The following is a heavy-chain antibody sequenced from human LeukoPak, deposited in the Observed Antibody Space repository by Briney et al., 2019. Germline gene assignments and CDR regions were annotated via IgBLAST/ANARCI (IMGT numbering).Heavy chain of an antibody. Sequence: SETLSLTCTVSRGSISSYYWSWIRQPPGQGLEWIGYIYYSGSTDYNPSLKSRVNISVDTSKDQFSLKLSSVTAADTAVYYCARDPGDTDWYNFDFWGQGILVTVSS. D-gene: IGHD3-9*01. J-gene: IGHJ4*02. CDR2: IYYSGST. CDR1: RGSISSYY. V-gene: IGHV4-59*01. CDR3: ARDPGDTDWYNFDF.